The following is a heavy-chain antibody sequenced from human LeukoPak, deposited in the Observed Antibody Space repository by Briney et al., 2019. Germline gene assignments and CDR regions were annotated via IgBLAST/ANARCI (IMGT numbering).Heavy chain of an antibody. J-gene: IGHJ4*02. CDR3: AREAVGATIN. CDR1: GGSISSYY. V-gene: IGHV4-59*01. Sequence: PSETLSLTCTVSGGSISSYYWSWIRQPPGKGLEWIGYIYYSGSTNYNPSLKSRVTISVDTSKNQFSLKLSSVTPADTAVYYCAREAVGATINWGQGTVVTVSS. D-gene: IGHD1-26*01. CDR2: IYYSGST.